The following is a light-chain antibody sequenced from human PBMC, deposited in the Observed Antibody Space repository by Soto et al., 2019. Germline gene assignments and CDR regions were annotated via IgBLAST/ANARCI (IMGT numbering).Light chain of an antibody. Sequence: QSALTQPASVSGSPGQSITISCTGTSSDVGGYNYVSWYQQHPGKAPILMIYEVNDRPSGVSNRFSGSKSGNTASLTISGLQAEDEADYYCSSYTSSSTPVVFGGGTKLTVL. J-gene: IGLJ2*01. CDR1: SSDVGGYNY. V-gene: IGLV2-14*01. CDR2: EVN. CDR3: SSYTSSSTPVV.